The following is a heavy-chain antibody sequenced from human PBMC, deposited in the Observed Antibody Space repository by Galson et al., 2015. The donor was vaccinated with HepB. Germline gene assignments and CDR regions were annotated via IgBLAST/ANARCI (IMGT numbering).Heavy chain of an antibody. CDR1: GFTFSSYE. V-gene: IGHV3-48*03. D-gene: IGHD6-13*01. CDR2: ISSSGSTI. CDR3: ARIFLSGLGGAGTDAFDI. Sequence: SLRLSCAASGFTFSSYEMNWVRQAPGKGLEWVSYISSSGSTIYYADSVKGRFTISRDNAKNPLYLQMNSLRAEDTAVYYCARIFLSGLGGAGTDAFDIWGQGTMVTVSS. J-gene: IGHJ3*02.